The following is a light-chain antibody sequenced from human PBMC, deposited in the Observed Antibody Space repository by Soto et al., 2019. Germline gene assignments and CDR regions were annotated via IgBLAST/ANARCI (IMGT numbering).Light chain of an antibody. CDR3: QQSHSTPLT. CDR2: DAS. V-gene: IGKV1-39*01. Sequence: DIQMAQSPSSLSASLGDSVSITCRASQSIGDYLNWYQVKPGKAPTLLISDASSFQPGVPPQFSGSGSGTDFTLTISNLQPENFATYYCQQSHSTPLTFGQGTKVEIK. CDR1: QSIGDY. J-gene: IGKJ1*01.